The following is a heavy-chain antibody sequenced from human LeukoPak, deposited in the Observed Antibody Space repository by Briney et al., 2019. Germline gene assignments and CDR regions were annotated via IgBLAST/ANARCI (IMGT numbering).Heavy chain of an antibody. CDR1: GYTFTSNY. CDR3: ARDNSVRDEAWWFNP. Sequence: GASVNVSCKAFGYTFTSNYMHWVRQAPGQGPECMGVISPSGGSTTYAQKFQGRVTLTRDMSTSTDYLELSSLRSEDTAVYYCARDNSVRDEAWWFNPWGQGTLVTVSS. V-gene: IGHV1-46*01. J-gene: IGHJ5*02. D-gene: IGHD5-24*01. CDR2: ISPSGGST.